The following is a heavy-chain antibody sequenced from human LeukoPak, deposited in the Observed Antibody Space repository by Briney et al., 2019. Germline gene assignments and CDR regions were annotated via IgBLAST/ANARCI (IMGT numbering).Heavy chain of an antibody. CDR3: AKQLGYCSDGSCYFPY. Sequence: GGSLRLSCVASGFTFNTYVMSWVRQAPGKGLEWVATITGGGITYYADLVKGRFTVSRDNSRNTLFLQMDSLRVEDMAVYYCAKQLGYCSDGSCYFPYWGQGTLVTVSS. CDR1: GFTFNTYV. V-gene: IGHV3-23*01. D-gene: IGHD2-15*01. J-gene: IGHJ4*02. CDR2: ITGGGIT.